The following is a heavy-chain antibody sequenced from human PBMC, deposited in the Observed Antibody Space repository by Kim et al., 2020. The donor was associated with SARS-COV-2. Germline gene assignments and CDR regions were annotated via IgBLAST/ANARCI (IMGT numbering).Heavy chain of an antibody. Sequence: GGSLRLSCAASGFTFDDYAMHWVRQAPGKGLEWVSLISWDGGSTYYADSVKGRFTISRDNSKNSLYLQMNSLRAEDTALYYCATLGPVDYWGQGTLVTVS. D-gene: IGHD3-16*01. J-gene: IGHJ4*02. V-gene: IGHV3-43D*03. CDR2: ISWDGGST. CDR3: ATLGPVDY. CDR1: GFTFDDYA.